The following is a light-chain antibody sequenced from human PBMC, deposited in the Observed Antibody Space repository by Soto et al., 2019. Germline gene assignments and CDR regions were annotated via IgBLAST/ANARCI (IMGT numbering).Light chain of an antibody. V-gene: IGKV2-28*01. Sequence: DIVVTQSRLSLPVTPGEPASISCRSSQSLLHANGYIYLDWYLQKPGQSPQLLIYLGSSRASGVPDRFSGSGSGTEFTLKISRVEAEDVGVYYCMQTLQTRTFGQGTKVEIK. CDR3: MQTLQTRT. CDR1: QSLLHANGYIY. CDR2: LGS. J-gene: IGKJ1*01.